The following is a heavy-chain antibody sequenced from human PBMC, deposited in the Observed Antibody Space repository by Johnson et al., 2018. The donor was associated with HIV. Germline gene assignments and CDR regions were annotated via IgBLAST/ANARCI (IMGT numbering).Heavy chain of an antibody. V-gene: IGHV3-33*08. Sequence: QVQLVESGGGLVKAGGSLRLSCAASGFTFTNAWMTWVRQAPGKGLEWVAVIWYDGSNKYYADSVKGRFTISRDNSKNTLYPQMNSLSAEDTAVYYCARAGSSSSGPRAFDIWGQGTMVTVSS. CDR3: ARAGSSSSGPRAFDI. J-gene: IGHJ3*02. CDR1: GFTFTNAW. D-gene: IGHD6-6*01. CDR2: IWYDGSNK.